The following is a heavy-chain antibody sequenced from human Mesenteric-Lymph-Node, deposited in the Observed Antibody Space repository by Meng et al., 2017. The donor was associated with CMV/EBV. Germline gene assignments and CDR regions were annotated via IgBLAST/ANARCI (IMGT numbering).Heavy chain of an antibody. CDR2: LYNGGSST. CDR1: GFTFSSYS. Sequence: GESLKISCAASGFTFSSYSMSWVRQAPGKGLEWVSVLYNGGSSTSYADSVKGRFTISRDNSKNTLYLQMNSLRPEDIAVYYCVRGAGRGHGYNYLGYFDYWGQGTQVTVSS. J-gene: IGHJ4*02. CDR3: VRGAGRGHGYNYLGYFDY. D-gene: IGHD5-24*01. V-gene: IGHV3-23*03.